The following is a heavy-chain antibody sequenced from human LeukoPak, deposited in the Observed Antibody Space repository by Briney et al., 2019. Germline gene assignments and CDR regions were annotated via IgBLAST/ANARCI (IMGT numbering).Heavy chain of an antibody. CDR1: GFTFSNYW. CDR3: ARSGAVDYYYYYGMDV. D-gene: IGHD3-10*01. CDR2: INTDGSTT. Sequence: GGSLRLSCAASGFTFSNYWMHWVRQAPGKGLVWVSRINTDGSTTSYADSVEGRFTISRDNAKNTLYLQMNSLRAEDTAVYYCARSGAVDYYYYYGMDVWGQGTTVTVSS. J-gene: IGHJ6*02. V-gene: IGHV3-74*01.